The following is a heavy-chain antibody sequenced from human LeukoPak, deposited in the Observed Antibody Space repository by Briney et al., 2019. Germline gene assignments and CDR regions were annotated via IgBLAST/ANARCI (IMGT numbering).Heavy chain of an antibody. CDR3: ATEGSGFNK. V-gene: IGHV4-4*07. Sequence: PSETLSLTCTVSGGSMSSYYWSWIRQPAGKGLEWIGRIYNSGSTNYNPSLKSRLIMSVDTSKNQFSLKLGSVTAADTAVYYCATEGSGFNKWGQGTLVTVSS. CDR2: IYNSGST. CDR1: GGSMSSYY. D-gene: IGHD1-14*01. J-gene: IGHJ4*02.